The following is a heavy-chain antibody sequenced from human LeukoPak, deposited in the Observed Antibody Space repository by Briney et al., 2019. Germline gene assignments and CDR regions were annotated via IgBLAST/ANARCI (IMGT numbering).Heavy chain of an antibody. J-gene: IGHJ3*02. CDR3: AKGPTTVMAFDI. CDR1: GFTFSSYA. CDR2: ISGSGGST. D-gene: IGHD4-17*01. Sequence: GGSLRLSCAASGFTFSSYAMSSVRQAPGKGLQWVSAISGSGGSTYYADSVTGRFTISRDNSKTTLYLQMNSLRAADPAVYYCAKGPTTVMAFDIWGQGTMVTVSS. V-gene: IGHV3-23*01.